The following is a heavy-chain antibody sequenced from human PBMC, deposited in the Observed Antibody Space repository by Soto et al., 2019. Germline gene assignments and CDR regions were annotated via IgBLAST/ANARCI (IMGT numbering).Heavy chain of an antibody. CDR3: AKVHGSGNYHNFPDY. D-gene: IGHD3-10*01. V-gene: IGHV3-23*01. J-gene: IGHJ4*02. Sequence: GGSLRLSCAASGFTFSSYAISWVRQAPGKGLEWVSLISGSGGTTYYADSVKGRFTISRDNSKNTLYLQMNSLRAEDTAVYYCAKVHGSGNYHNFPDYWGQGTLVTVSS. CDR2: ISGSGGTT. CDR1: GFTFSSYA.